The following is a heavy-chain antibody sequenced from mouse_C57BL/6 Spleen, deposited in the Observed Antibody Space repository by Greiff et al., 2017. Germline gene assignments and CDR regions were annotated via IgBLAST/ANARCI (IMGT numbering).Heavy chain of an antibody. V-gene: IGHV5-9*01. Sequence: EVKRVESGGGLVKPGGSLKLSCAASGFTFSSYTMSWVRQTPGKRLEWVATISGGGGNTYYPDSVKGRFTISRDNAKNTLYLQMSSLRSEDTALYYCARHAYYDYDGAMDYWGQGTSVTVSS. D-gene: IGHD2-4*01. CDR3: ARHAYYDYDGAMDY. J-gene: IGHJ4*01. CDR1: GFTFSSYT. CDR2: ISGGGGNT.